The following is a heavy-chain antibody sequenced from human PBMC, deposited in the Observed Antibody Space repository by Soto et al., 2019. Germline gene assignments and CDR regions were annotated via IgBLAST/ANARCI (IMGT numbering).Heavy chain of an antibody. Sequence: SVKVSCKASGGTFSSYAISWVRQAPGQGLEWMGGIIPIFGTANYAQKFQGRVTITADESTSTAYMELSSLRSEDTAVYYCAREDIVVVPAAIQEDYYYYGMDVWGQGTTVTVSS. D-gene: IGHD2-2*02. CDR3: AREDIVVVPAAIQEDYYYYGMDV. CDR2: IIPIFGTA. J-gene: IGHJ6*02. V-gene: IGHV1-69*13. CDR1: GGTFSSYA.